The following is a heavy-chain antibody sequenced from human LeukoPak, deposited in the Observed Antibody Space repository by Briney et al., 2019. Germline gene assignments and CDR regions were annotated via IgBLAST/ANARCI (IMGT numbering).Heavy chain of an antibody. CDR1: GFTFSSYA. Sequence: GGSLRLSCAASGFTFSSYAMSWVRQAPGQGLEWVGRIKSKINGETTDYAAPVTGRFSISRDDSQNTLFLQMSSLKTEDTAVYYCTADSPVSMAHSFDYWGQGTLVTVSS. V-gene: IGHV3-15*01. D-gene: IGHD6-6*01. CDR3: TADSPVSMAHSFDY. CDR2: IKSKINGETT. J-gene: IGHJ4*02.